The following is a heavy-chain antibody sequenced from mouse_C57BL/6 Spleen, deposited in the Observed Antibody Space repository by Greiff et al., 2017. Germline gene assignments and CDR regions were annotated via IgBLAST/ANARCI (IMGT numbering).Heavy chain of an antibody. CDR1: GFTFSSYA. CDR3: AMGGFDY. J-gene: IGHJ2*01. CDR2: ISDGGSYT. D-gene: IGHD2-3*01. V-gene: IGHV5-4*01. Sequence: EVQGVESGGGLVKPGGSLKLSCAASGFTFSSYAMSWVRQTPEKRLEWVATISDGGSYTYYPDNVKGRFTISRDNAKNNLYLQMSHLKSEDTAMYYCAMGGFDYWGQGTTLTVSS.